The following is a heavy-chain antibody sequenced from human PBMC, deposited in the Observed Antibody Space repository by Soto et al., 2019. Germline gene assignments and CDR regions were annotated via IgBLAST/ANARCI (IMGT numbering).Heavy chain of an antibody. V-gene: IGHV1-2*02. CDR1: GYTFTGYY. D-gene: IGHD2-2*01. J-gene: IGHJ6*02. CDR3: ARDSRDCSSTSCFYYYGMDV. Sequence: QVQLVQSGAEVKKPGASVKVSCKASGYTFTGYYMHWVRQAPGQGLEWMGWINPNRGGTNYAQKFQGRVTMTRDTSISTAYMELSRLRSDDTAVYYCARDSRDCSSTSCFYYYGMDVWGQGTTVTVSS. CDR2: INPNRGGT.